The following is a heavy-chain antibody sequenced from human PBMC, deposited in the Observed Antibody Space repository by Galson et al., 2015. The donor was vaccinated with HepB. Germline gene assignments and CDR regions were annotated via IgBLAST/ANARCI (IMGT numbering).Heavy chain of an antibody. D-gene: IGHD5-12*01. Sequence: SVKVSCKASGYTFTGYYIHWVRQAPGQGLEWMGWINPNSGGTNYAQKFQGRVTMTRDTSISTAYMDLRRLRSDDTAVYYCARFPPLQTSAHDVWGQGTLVTVSS. V-gene: IGHV1-2*02. CDR2: INPNSGGT. CDR1: GYTFTGYY. J-gene: IGHJ4*02. CDR3: ARFPPLQTSAHDV.